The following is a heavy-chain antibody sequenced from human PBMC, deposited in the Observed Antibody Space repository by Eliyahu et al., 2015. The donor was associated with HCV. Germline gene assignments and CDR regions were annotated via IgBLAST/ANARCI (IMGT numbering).Heavy chain of an antibody. CDR3: ARDGDY. Sequence: QVQLVESGGGVVXPGRSLRLSCATXGFPXXRXGMXWVRQAPGRGLEWVALFSSDGSNKYYADSVRGRFTVSRDTSKSTFYLHMNSLRAEDTAVYYCARDGDYWGQGTRVTVSS. CDR1: GFPXXRXG. CDR2: FSSDGSNK. V-gene: IGHV3-30*03. J-gene: IGHJ4*02.